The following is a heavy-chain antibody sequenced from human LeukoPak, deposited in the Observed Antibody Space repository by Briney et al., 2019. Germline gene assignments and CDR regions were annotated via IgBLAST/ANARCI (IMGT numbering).Heavy chain of an antibody. D-gene: IGHD6-13*01. V-gene: IGHV3-53*01. CDR2: IYSGGST. J-gene: IGHJ6*02. CDR1: GFTVSSNY. CDR3: ASTTDSSSSWYPAWYYYYGMDV. Sequence: GGSLRLSCAASGFTVSSNYMSWVRQAPGKGPEWVSVIYSGGSTYYADSVKGRFTISRDNSKNTLYLQMNSLRAEDTAVYYCASTTDSSSSWYPAWYYYYGMDVWGQGTTVTVSS.